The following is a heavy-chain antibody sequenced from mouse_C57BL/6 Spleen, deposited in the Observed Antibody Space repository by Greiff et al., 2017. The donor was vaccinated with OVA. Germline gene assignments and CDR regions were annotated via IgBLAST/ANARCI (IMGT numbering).Heavy chain of an antibody. Sequence: EVKVVESGGGLVKPGGSLKLSCAASGFTFSDYGMHWVRQAPEKGLEWVAYISRGSSTIYYAATVKGRFTIARDNANNTLVLQRTSLRSEDTAMYYCARVYDYDDYAMDDWGQGTSVTVSS. V-gene: IGHV5-17*01. CDR1: GFTFSDYG. CDR3: ARVYDYDDYAMDD. D-gene: IGHD2-4*01. J-gene: IGHJ4*01. CDR2: ISRGSSTI.